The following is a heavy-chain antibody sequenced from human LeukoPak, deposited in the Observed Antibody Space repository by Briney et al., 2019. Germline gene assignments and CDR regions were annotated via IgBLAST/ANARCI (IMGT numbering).Heavy chain of an antibody. Sequence: PGGSLRLSCAASGFTFSSYAMSWIRQAPGKGLEWVSAISGSGGSTYYADSVKGRFTISRDNSKNTLYLQMNSLRAEDTAVYYCAKDPTRRYSGWYVRGEFFDYWGQGTLVTVSS. V-gene: IGHV3-23*01. J-gene: IGHJ4*02. CDR1: GFTFSSYA. CDR3: AKDPTRRYSGWYVRGEFFDY. CDR2: ISGSGGST. D-gene: IGHD6-19*01.